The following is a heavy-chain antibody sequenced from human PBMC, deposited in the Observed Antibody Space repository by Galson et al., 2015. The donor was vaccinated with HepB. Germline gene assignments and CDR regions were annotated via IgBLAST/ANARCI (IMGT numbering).Heavy chain of an antibody. V-gene: IGHV3-11*06. Sequence: SLRLSCAASGFTFSDYYMSWTRQAPGKGLEWVSYISSSGSYTNYADSVRGRFTISRDNAKNSLYLQMNSLRAEDTAVYYCARDGDYYGSGRMDWGQGTLVTVSS. CDR2: ISSSGSYT. D-gene: IGHD3-10*01. J-gene: IGHJ4*02. CDR3: ARDGDYYGSGRMD. CDR1: GFTFSDYY.